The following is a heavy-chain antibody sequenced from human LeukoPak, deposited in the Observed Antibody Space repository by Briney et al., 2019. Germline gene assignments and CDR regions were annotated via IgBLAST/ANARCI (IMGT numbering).Heavy chain of an antibody. V-gene: IGHV3-13*01. CDR2: IGTAGDT. CDR3: ARVKGSGWQRSYYYYYYGMDV. CDR1: GFTFSSYD. J-gene: IGHJ6*02. D-gene: IGHD6-19*01. Sequence: GGSLRLSCAASGFTFSSYDMHWVRQATGKGLEWVSAIGTAGDTYYPGSVKGRFTISREDAKNSLYLQMNSLRAEDTAVYYCARVKGSGWQRSYYYYYYGMDVWGQGTTVTVSS.